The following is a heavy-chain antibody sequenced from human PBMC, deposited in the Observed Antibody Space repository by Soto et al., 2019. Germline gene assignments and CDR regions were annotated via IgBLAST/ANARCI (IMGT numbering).Heavy chain of an antibody. CDR2: IYYSGST. Sequence: PSETLSLTCTVSGGSISSYYWSWIRQPPGKGLEWIGYIYYSGSTNYNPSLKSRVTISVDTSKNQFSLKLSSVTAADTAVYYCARGCNLYYDLWRGLPDYWGQGTHVTLSS. J-gene: IGHJ4*02. D-gene: IGHD3-3*01. V-gene: IGHV4-59*01. CDR1: GGSISSYY. CDR3: ARGCNLYYDLWRGLPDY.